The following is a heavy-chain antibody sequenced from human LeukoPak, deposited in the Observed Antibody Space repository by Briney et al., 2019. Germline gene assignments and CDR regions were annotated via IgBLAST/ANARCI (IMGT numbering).Heavy chain of an antibody. J-gene: IGHJ6*03. CDR3: ARAHATIAAAGYYYYMDV. Sequence: SETLSLTCTVSGGSISSYYWSWIRQPPGKGLEWIGYIYYSGSTNYNPSLKSRVTISVETSKNQFSLKLSSVTAADTAVYYCARAHATIAAAGYYYYMDVWGKGTTVTISS. V-gene: IGHV4-59*01. D-gene: IGHD6-13*01. CDR2: IYYSGST. CDR1: GGSISSYY.